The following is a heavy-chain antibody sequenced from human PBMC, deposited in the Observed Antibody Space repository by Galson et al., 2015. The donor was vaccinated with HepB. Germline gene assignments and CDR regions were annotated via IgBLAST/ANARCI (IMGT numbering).Heavy chain of an antibody. CDR1: GDSVSSNSAA. D-gene: IGHD1-1*01. CDR3: VTSPQLDEDFDAFDI. Sequence: CAISGDSVSSNSAAWNWIRQSPSRGLEWLGRTYYRSKWYNDYAVSVKSRITINPDTSKNQFSLQLNSVTPEDTAVYYCVTSPQLDEDFDAFDIWGQGTMVTVSS. CDR2: TYYRSKWYN. J-gene: IGHJ3*02. V-gene: IGHV6-1*01.